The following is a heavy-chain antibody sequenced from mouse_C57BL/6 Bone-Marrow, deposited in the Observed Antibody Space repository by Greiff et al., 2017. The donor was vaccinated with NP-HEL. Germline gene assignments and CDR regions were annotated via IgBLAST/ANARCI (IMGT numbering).Heavy chain of an antibody. CDR2: SRNKANDYTT. D-gene: IGHD2-3*01. CDR1: GFTFSDFY. V-gene: IGHV7-1*01. CDR3: AREAHDGYSYYYAMDY. Sequence: EVNVVESGGGLVQSGRSLRLSCATSGFTFSDFYMEWVRQAPGKGLEWIAASRNKANDYTTEYSASVKGRFIVSRDTSQSILYLQMNALRAEDTAIYYCAREAHDGYSYYYAMDYWGQGTSVTVSS. J-gene: IGHJ4*01.